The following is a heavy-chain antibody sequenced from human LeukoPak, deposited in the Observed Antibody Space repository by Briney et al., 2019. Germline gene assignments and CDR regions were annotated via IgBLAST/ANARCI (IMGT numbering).Heavy chain of an antibody. D-gene: IGHD2-15*01. CDR3: ARDGQDCSGGSCYPAHFDY. V-gene: IGHV1-69*05. CDR2: IIPIFGTA. CDR1: GGTFSSYA. J-gene: IGHJ4*02. Sequence: ASVKVSCKASGGTFSSYAICWVRQAPGQGLEWMGGIIPIFGTANYAQKFQGRVTITTDESTSTAYMELSSLRSEDTAVYYCARDGQDCSGGSCYPAHFDYWGQGTLVTVSS.